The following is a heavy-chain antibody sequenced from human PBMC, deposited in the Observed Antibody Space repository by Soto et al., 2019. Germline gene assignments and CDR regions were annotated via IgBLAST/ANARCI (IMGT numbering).Heavy chain of an antibody. CDR2: IHYSGTT. D-gene: IGHD2-8*01. V-gene: IGHV4-59*01. Sequence: SETLSLTCTVSGTSISSYYWSCIRQPPWKGLEWIANIHYSGTTNYNPSLASRVTISVDTSKNQFSLKMTSVTAADRAIYFCARYNSYAIDYWGRGTLVTVSS. J-gene: IGHJ4*02. CDR1: GTSISSYY. CDR3: ARYNSYAIDY.